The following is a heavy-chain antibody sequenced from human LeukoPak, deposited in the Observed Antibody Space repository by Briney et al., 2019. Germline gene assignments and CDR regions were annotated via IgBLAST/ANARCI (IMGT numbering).Heavy chain of an antibody. J-gene: IGHJ4*02. CDR3: ARETNYYDSSGYYHPYYFDY. V-gene: IGHV1-18*01. CDR2: ISAYNGNT. D-gene: IGHD3-22*01. Sequence: ASVKVSCKASGYTFTSYGISWVRQAPGQGLEWMGWISAYNGNTNYAQKLQGRVTMTTDTSTSTAYMELRSLRSDDTAVYYCARETNYYDSSGYYHPYYFDYWGQGTLVTVSS. CDR1: GYTFTSYG.